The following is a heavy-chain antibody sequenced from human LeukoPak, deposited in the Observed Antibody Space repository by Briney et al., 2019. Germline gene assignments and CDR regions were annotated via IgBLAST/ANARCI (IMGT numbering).Heavy chain of an antibody. V-gene: IGHV3-74*01. D-gene: IGHD5-12*01. Sequence: PGGSLRLSCAASGFTFSSYWMHWVRQAPGKGLVWVSRINSDGSSTNYADSVKGRFTISRDNAKNTLYLQMNSLRAEDTALYYCAKEHSGYDSLGIFDYWGQGTLVTVSS. CDR3: AKEHSGYDSLGIFDY. CDR1: GFTFSSYW. CDR2: INSDGSST. J-gene: IGHJ4*02.